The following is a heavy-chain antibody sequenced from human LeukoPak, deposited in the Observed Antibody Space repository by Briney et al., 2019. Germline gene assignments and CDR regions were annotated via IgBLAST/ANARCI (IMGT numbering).Heavy chain of an antibody. CDR2: IRSKAYGGTT. V-gene: IGHV3-49*04. D-gene: IGHD5-12*01. CDR1: GFTFGDYA. J-gene: IGHJ4*02. CDR3: TIVIVATKDY. Sequence: PGGSLRLSCTTSGFTFGDYAMNWVRQAPGKGLEWVGFIRSKAYGGTTEYAASVKGRFTISRDDSKSIAYLQMNSLKTEDTAVYYCTIVIVATKDYWGQGTLVTVSS.